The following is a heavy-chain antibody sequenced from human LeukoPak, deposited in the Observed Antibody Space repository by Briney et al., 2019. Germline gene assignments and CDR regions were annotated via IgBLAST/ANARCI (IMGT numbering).Heavy chain of an antibody. CDR2: IIPIFGTA. CDR3: ARDPIGSRWPYYFDY. D-gene: IGHD6-13*01. CDR1: GGTFSSYA. V-gene: IGHV1-69*13. J-gene: IGHJ4*02. Sequence: SVKVSCKASGGTFSSYAISWVRQVPGQGLEWMGGIIPIFGTANYAQKFQGRVTITADESTSTAYMELSSLRSEDTAVYYCARDPIGSRWPYYFDYWGQGTLVTVSS.